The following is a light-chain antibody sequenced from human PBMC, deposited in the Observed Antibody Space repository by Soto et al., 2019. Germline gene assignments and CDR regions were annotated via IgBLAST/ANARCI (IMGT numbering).Light chain of an antibody. CDR3: HLWDARDDHRGV. V-gene: IGLV3-21*02. CDR1: NIGSKS. J-gene: IGLJ2*01. Sequence: SYELTQAPSVSVAPGQTARIACGGYNIGSKSVQWYQQKPGQAPVLVVYDDSDRPSGIPARFAGSNSGNTATLTISRVEAGDEADYYCHLWDARDDHRGVFGGGTKLTVL. CDR2: DDS.